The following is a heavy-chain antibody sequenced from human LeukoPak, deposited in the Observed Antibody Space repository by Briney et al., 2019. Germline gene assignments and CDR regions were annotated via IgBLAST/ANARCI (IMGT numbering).Heavy chain of an antibody. J-gene: IGHJ4*02. CDR2: INAGNGNT. CDR3: ARDLFVFGLPQYYFDY. Sequence: ASVKVSCKASGYPFTSYAMHWVRPAPGQRLEWMGWINAGNGNTKYSQKFQGRVTITRDTSASTAYMELSSLRSEDTAVYYCARDLFVFGLPQYYFDYWGQGTLVTVSS. D-gene: IGHD3-10*01. V-gene: IGHV1-3*01. CDR1: GYPFTSYA.